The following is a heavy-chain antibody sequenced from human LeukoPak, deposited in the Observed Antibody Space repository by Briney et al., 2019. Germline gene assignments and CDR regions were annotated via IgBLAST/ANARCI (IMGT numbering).Heavy chain of an antibody. V-gene: IGHV3-7*01. D-gene: IGHD5-18*01. CDR1: GFTFSSYW. CDR2: IKQDGSEK. Sequence: TGGSLRLSCAASGFTFSSYWMTWIRPAPGKGLEWVANIKQDGSEKYYVDSVKGRFTISRDNAKNSLYLQMNSLRAEDTAVYYCARDTGGGYSCYDCWGQGTLVTVSS. CDR3: ARDTGGGYSCYDC. J-gene: IGHJ4*02.